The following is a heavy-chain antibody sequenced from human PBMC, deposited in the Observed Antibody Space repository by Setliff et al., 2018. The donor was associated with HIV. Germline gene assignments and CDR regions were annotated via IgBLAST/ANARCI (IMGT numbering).Heavy chain of an antibody. V-gene: IGHV4-59*01. Sequence: SETLSLTCSVSGVSISSYYWSWIRHSPGKGLEWIGIIFPGGATNYNPSLTSRVTISVDTSKNHLFLKLTSVTTADTAVYFRAKSSPSIGYITDCWGQGAPVTAPQ. CDR3: AKSSPSIGYITDC. CDR2: IFPGGAT. CDR1: GVSISSYY. J-gene: IGHJ4*02. D-gene: IGHD5-12*01.